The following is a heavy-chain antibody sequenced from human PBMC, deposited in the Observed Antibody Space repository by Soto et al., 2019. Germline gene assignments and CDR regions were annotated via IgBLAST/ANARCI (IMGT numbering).Heavy chain of an antibody. J-gene: IGHJ4*02. V-gene: IGHV3-23*01. CDR1: GFTFSSYA. CDR2: ISGSGGST. Sequence: EVQLLESGGGLVQPGGSLRLSCAASGFTFSSYAMSWVRQAPGKGLEWVSAISGSGGSTYYADSVKGRFTISRDNSKNTLYLQMNSLRAEDTAVYYCAKPARYSSSRPAYYFDYWGQGTLVTVSS. D-gene: IGHD6-13*01. CDR3: AKPARYSSSRPAYYFDY.